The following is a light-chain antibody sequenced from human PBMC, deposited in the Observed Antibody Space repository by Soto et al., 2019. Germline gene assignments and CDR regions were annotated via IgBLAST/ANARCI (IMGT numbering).Light chain of an antibody. CDR2: DVN. V-gene: IGLV2-11*01. Sequence: QSVLTQPRSVSGSPGQSVTISCTGTSSDVGGYNYVSWYQQHPGKAPKLMMYDVNKRHSGVPDRCSGSKSGNTASLTISGLEAEDEADYYCCSYAGSYSYVFGTGTKLTVL. CDR3: CSYAGSYSYV. CDR1: SSDVGGYNY. J-gene: IGLJ1*01.